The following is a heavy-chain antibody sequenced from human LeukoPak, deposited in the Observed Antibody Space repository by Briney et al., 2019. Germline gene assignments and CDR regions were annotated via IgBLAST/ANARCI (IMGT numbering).Heavy chain of an antibody. CDR1: GGSISSGGYY. CDR3: ARARVVVVADHFDY. D-gene: IGHD2-15*01. Sequence: SQTLSLTCTVSGGSISSGGYYWSWIRQPPGKGLEWIGYIYYSGSTYYNPSLKSRVTISVDTSKNQFSLKLSSVTAADTAVYYCARARVVVVADHFDYWGQGTLVTVSS. J-gene: IGHJ4*02. CDR2: IYYSGST. V-gene: IGHV4-30-4*01.